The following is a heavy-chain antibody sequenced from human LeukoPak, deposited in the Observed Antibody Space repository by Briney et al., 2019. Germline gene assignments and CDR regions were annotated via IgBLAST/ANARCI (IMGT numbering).Heavy chain of an antibody. CDR1: GYTFTSYG. CDR2: ISAYNGNT. V-gene: IGHV1-18*01. D-gene: IGHD3-10*01. CDR3: ARDPSITMVRGEVYYYYYMDV. Sequence: GASVKVSCKASGYTFTSYGISWVRQAPGQGLEWMGWISAYNGNTNYAQKLQGRVTMTTDTSTSTAYMELRSLRSDDTAVYYCARDPSITMVRGEVYYYYYMDVWGKGTTVTISS. J-gene: IGHJ6*03.